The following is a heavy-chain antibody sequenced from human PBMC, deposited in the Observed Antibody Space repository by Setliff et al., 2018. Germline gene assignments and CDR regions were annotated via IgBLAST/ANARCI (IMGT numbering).Heavy chain of an antibody. Sequence: SVKVSCKSPGGTFSSSGITWVRQAPGQGLQWLGRFIPILGATNYAQNFQGRVTITADESTSTGYMELRSLRSDDTAVYYCARELRSPYWHLDSWGQGTQVTVSS. CDR1: GGTFSSSG. V-gene: IGHV1-69*13. CDR2: FIPILGAT. J-gene: IGHJ5*01. CDR3: ARELRSPYWHLDS. D-gene: IGHD3-16*01.